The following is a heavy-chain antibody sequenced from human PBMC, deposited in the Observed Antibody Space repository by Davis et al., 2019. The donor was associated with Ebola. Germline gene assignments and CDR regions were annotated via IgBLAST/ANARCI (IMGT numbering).Heavy chain of an antibody. CDR1: GFSVSSSY. D-gene: IGHD7-27*01. CDR3: ARDLGMGRRVDAFDI. V-gene: IGHV3-66*01. J-gene: IGHJ3*02. Sequence: GGSLRLSCAVSGFSVSSSYMTWVRQAPGKGLEWISDISSGGGAPYYADSVKGRFTISRDNAKNTLYLQMNTLRAEDTAVYYCARDLGMGRRVDAFDIWGQGTMVTVSS. CDR2: ISSGGGAP.